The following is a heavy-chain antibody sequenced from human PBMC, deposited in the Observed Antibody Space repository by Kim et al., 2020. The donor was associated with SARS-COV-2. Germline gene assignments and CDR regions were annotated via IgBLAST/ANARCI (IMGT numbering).Heavy chain of an antibody. J-gene: IGHJ5*02. CDR2: ST. CDR3: PSSTLGWFDP. V-gene: IGHV3-64D*09. Sequence: STYYADSVKGRFTISRENSKNTLYLQMSSLRAEDTAVYYCPSSTLGWFDPWGQGTLVTVSS. D-gene: IGHD6-13*01.